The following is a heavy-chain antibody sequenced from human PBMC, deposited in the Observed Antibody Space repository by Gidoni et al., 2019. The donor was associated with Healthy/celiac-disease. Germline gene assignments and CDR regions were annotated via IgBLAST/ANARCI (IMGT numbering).Heavy chain of an antibody. CDR1: GFTFSSYA. Sequence: EVQLLESGGGLVQPGGSLRLYCAASGFTFSSYAMCWVRQAPGKGLEWVSAISGSGGSTYSADSVKGRFTISRDNSKNTLYLQMNSLRAEDTAVYYCAKDNRYDFWSGYRDYWGQGTLVTVSS. J-gene: IGHJ4*02. CDR2: ISGSGGST. D-gene: IGHD3-3*01. CDR3: AKDNRYDFWSGYRDY. V-gene: IGHV3-23*01.